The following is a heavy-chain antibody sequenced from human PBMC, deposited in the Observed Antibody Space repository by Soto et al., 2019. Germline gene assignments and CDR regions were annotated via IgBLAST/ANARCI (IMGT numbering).Heavy chain of an antibody. V-gene: IGHV1-18*01. D-gene: IGHD2-15*01. CDR2: ISTYNGNT. J-gene: IGHJ5*02. Sequence: QVQLVQSGAEVKKPWASVKVSCKASGYTFTSYDISWVRQAPGQGLEWMGWISTYNGNTNYAQKLQGRVTMTTDTSTSTAYMELRSLRSDDTAVYYCARGFRVAATRWWFDPWGQGTLVTVSS. CDR3: ARGFRVAATRWWFDP. CDR1: GYTFTSYD.